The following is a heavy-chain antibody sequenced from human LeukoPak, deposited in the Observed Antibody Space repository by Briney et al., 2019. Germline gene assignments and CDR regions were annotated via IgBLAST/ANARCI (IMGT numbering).Heavy chain of an antibody. CDR2: INHSGST. CDR1: SASISSYY. V-gene: IGHV4-34*01. D-gene: IGHD6-19*01. Sequence: SETLSLTCTVSSASISSYYWSWIRQPPGKGLEWIGEINHSGSTNYNPSLKSRVTISVDTSKNQFSLKLSSVTAADTAVYYCASGRIAVAGRGAYYYYGMDVWGQGTTVTVSS. J-gene: IGHJ6*02. CDR3: ASGRIAVAGRGAYYYYGMDV.